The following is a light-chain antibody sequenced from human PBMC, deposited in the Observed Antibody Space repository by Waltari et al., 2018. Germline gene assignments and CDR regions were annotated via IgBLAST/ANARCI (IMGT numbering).Light chain of an antibody. V-gene: IGLV2-8*01. CDR1: SSDVGGYNY. Sequence: QSALTQPPSASGSPGQSVTISCTGTSSDVGGYNYVSWYQQHPGKAPKLMIYEVSKRPPGVPERLSVSKSGNTASLTVSGLQAEDEADYYCSSYAGSNSVVFGGGTKLTVL. J-gene: IGLJ2*01. CDR3: SSYAGSNSVV. CDR2: EVS.